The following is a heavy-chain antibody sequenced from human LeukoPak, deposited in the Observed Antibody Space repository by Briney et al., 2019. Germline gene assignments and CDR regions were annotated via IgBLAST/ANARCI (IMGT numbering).Heavy chain of an antibody. CDR2: IDWDDDM. CDR3: ARISIAAAAYFDY. CDR1: GFPLSTRGMC. V-gene: IGHV2-70*11. D-gene: IGHD6-13*01. Sequence: SGPALMRPTQTLTLTCTFSGFPLSTRGMCVSWIRHPPGKALEWLTRIDWDDDMYYTTSLKTRLTISKDTSKNQVVLTMTNMDPVDTATYYCARISIAAAAYFDYWGQGTLVTVSS. J-gene: IGHJ4*02.